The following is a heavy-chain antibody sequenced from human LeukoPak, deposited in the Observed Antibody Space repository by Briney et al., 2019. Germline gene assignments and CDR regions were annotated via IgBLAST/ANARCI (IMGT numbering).Heavy chain of an antibody. J-gene: IGHJ6*03. D-gene: IGHD6-6*01. CDR1: GGSISSSSYY. CDR3: ARGGSSSYYCSYCMDV. Sequence: SETLSLTCTVSGGSISSSSYYWGWIRQPPGKGLEWIGSIYYSGSTYYNPSLKSRVTISVDTSKNQLSLKLSSVTAADTAVYYCARGGSSSYYCSYCMDVWGKGTTVTVSS. CDR2: IYYSGST. V-gene: IGHV4-39*07.